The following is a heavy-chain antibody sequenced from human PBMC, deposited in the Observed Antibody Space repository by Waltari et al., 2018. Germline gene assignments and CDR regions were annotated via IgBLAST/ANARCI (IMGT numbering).Heavy chain of an antibody. CDR2: IKHSGRT. V-gene: IGHV4-34*01. D-gene: IGHD3-22*01. CDR3: ARKGSGSSPRFDP. CDR1: GGSFSGYY. J-gene: IGHJ5*02. Sequence: QVQLQQWGAGLLKPSETLSLTCAVYGGSFSGYYWSWIRQPPGTGLEWIGEIKHSGRTNCNPSLKSRVTISVDTSKNQFSLKLSSVTAADTAVYYCARKGSGSSPRFDPWGQGTLVTVSS.